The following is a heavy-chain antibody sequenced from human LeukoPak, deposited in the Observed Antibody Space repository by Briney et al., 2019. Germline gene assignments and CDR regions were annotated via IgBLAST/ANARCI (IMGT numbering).Heavy chain of an antibody. J-gene: IGHJ4*02. CDR2: INHSVRT. V-gene: IGHV4-34*01. CDR1: GGSFSGYY. CDR3: AREPLTGIVAAAGLFDY. Sequence: SETPSLICAIVGGSFSGYYWSWIRQPPGKGQEWIVEINHSVRTNYNPSIKSRAAISVDTSKNQLSLKLTSVPAADTAVYYCAREPLTGIVAAAGLFDYWGQGTLVTVSS. D-gene: IGHD6-13*01.